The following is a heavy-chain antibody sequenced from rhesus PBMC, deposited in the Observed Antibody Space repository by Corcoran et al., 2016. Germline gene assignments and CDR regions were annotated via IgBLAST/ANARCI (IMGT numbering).Heavy chain of an antibody. J-gene: IGHJ4*01. CDR2: IEGGRGNP. V-gene: IGHV4-127*01. D-gene: IGHD1-44*01. Sequence: VQLQESGPGLVKPSETLSLTCAVSGYSIISGYGWGWTRQPPGMGLEWFGHIEGGRGNPYNNPPINSRVNVSTDTPSNQFSLKLSSVTAADTAVNYCARDRPSRNYRDYVDYWGQGVLLAVSS. CDR3: ARDRPSRNYRDYVDY. CDR1: GYSIISGYG.